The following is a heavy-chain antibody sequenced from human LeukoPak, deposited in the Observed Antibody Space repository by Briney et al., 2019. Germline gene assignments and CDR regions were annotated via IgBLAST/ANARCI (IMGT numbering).Heavy chain of an antibody. V-gene: IGHV3-30*02. CDR2: IRYDGSNK. D-gene: IGHD3-22*01. CDR1: GFTFSSYG. CDR3: AKDRGYYDSSFDY. J-gene: IGHJ4*02. Sequence: GGSLRLSCEASGFTFSSYGMHWVRQAPGKGLEWVAFIRYDGSNKYYADSVKGRFTVSRDNSKNTLYLQMNSLRAEDTAVYYCAKDRGYYDSSFDYWGQGTLVTVSS.